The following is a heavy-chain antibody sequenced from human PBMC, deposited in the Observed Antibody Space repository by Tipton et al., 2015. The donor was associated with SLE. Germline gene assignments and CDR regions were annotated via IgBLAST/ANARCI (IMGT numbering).Heavy chain of an antibody. D-gene: IGHD3-10*01. J-gene: IGHJ4*02. CDR2: IDSDGTIT. CDR1: GFTFDDFT. CDR3: ARIHYYGSGSRDY. Sequence: GSLRLSCVASGFTFDDFTMHWVRQAPGKGLMWVSRIDSDGTITNYADTVKGRFTISRDNAKDTLYLQMNSLRAEDTAVYYCARIHYYGSGSRDYWGQGTLVTVSS. V-gene: IGHV3-74*01.